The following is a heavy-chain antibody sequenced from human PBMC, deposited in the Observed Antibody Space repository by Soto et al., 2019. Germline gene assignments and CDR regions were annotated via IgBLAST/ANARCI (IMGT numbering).Heavy chain of an antibody. V-gene: IGHV4-39*01. J-gene: IGHJ6*02. CDR2: IDYSGNT. Sequence: SETLSLTCTVSGGSISSGGSYWSWIRQHPGEGLEWIGTIDYSGNTYYNPSLKSRVTISVDTSKNQFSLKLSSVTAADTAVYYCARRTAMVRGVQGYYYGMDVWGQGTTVTVSS. D-gene: IGHD3-10*01. CDR1: GGSISSGGSY. CDR3: ARRTAMVRGVQGYYYGMDV.